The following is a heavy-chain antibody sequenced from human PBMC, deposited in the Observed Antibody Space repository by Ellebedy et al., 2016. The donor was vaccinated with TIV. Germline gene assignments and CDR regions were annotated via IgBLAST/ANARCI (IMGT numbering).Heavy chain of an antibody. V-gene: IGHV3-33*01. CDR3: ARGYSSGWDFDY. D-gene: IGHD6-19*01. CDR2: IWYDGSNK. CDR1: GFTFSSYG. J-gene: IGHJ4*02. Sequence: PGGSLRLSCAASGFTFSSYGMHWVRQAPGKGLEWVAVIWYDGSNKYYADSVKGRFTISRDNSKNTLYLQMNSLRAEDTAVYYCARGYSSGWDFDYWGQGTLVTVSS.